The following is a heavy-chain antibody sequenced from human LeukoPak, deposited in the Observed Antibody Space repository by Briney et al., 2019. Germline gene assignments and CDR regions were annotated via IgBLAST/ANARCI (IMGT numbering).Heavy chain of an antibody. CDR3: ARDRHFVAFDI. CDR2: IWHDGSNE. CDR1: GFTFSSYG. Sequence: GGSLRLSCAASGFTFSSYGIHWVRQAPGKGLEWVAVIWHDGSNEYWADSVKGRFTISRDNSKNTVYLQMNSLRAEDTAVYYCARDRHFVAFDIWGQGTMVTVSS. J-gene: IGHJ3*02. V-gene: IGHV3-33*01.